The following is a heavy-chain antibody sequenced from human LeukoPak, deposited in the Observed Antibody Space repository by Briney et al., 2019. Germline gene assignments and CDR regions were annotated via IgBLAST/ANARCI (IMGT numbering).Heavy chain of an antibody. D-gene: IGHD3-10*01. Sequence: SETLSLTCTVSGDSISSYYWSWIRQPAGKGLEWIGRMYVSGSTNYNPSLKSRVTMLVDTSKNQFSLKMTSVTAADTAFYYCARDMVRGVKAYLSWFDPWGQGILVTVST. CDR2: MYVSGST. CDR3: ARDMVRGVKAYLSWFDP. V-gene: IGHV4-4*07. J-gene: IGHJ5*02. CDR1: GDSISSYY.